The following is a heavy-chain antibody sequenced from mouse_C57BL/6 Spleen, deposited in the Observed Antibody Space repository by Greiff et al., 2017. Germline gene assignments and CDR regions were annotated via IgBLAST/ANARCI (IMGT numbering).Heavy chain of an antibody. V-gene: IGHV1-64*01. CDR2: IHPNSGST. Sequence: QVQLQQPGAELVKPGASVKLSCKASGYTFTSYWMHWVKQRPGQGLEWIGMIHPNSGSTNYNEKFKSKATLTVDKSSSTAYMQLSSLTSEDSAVYYCAPITTVVAPFDYWGQGTTLTGAS. CDR3: APITTVVAPFDY. CDR1: GYTFTSYW. J-gene: IGHJ2*01. D-gene: IGHD1-1*01.